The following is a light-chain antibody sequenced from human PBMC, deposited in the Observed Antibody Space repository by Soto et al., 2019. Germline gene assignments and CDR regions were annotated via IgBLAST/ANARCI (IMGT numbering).Light chain of an antibody. Sequence: DIQMTQSPSSLSASIGDRVTITCRASQSVRTYLNWYQQKPGKAPKIMIYGVSTLHNGVPYRFSASGSGTDLNLTISSLQPEDLAIYFCQKSYSTPWTCGPGTKVDIK. V-gene: IGKV1-39*01. CDR1: QSVRTY. CDR2: GVS. J-gene: IGKJ1*01. CDR3: QKSYSTPWT.